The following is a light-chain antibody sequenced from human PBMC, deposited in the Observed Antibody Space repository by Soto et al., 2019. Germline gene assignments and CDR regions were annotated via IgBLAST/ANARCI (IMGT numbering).Light chain of an antibody. CDR3: QQGHNWPLT. Sequence: EIVMKQSPATLSVSPWERATLSCRASQSISSELAWYQQKPGQPPRLLIYSASTRATGVPARFTGSGSGSEFTLTISGLQSEDFAVYYCQQGHNWPLTFGQGTRLEI. CDR1: QSISSE. CDR2: SAS. J-gene: IGKJ2*01. V-gene: IGKV3-15*01.